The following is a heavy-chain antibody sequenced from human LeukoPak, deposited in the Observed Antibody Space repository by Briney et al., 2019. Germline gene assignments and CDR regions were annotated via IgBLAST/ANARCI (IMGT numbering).Heavy chain of an antibody. CDR2: ISPDWSNT. Sequence: GGSLRLSCSASGFTFSSYAMHWVRQAPGKGLEYVSAISPDWSNTYYADSVKGRFSISRDNSKNTLYLQMSSLRPEDTAVYYCVPKGTEGYWGQGTLVTVSS. CDR1: GFTFSSYA. J-gene: IGHJ4*02. CDR3: VPKGTEGY. V-gene: IGHV3-64D*06.